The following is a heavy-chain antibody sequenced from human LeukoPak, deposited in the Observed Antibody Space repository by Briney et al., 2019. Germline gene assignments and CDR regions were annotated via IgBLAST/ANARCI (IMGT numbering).Heavy chain of an antibody. J-gene: IGHJ4*02. V-gene: IGHV4-34*01. CDR2: INRSGST. CDR1: GGSFSGYY. Sequence: PSETLSLTCAVYGGSFSGYYWSWIRQPPGKGLEWIGEINRSGSTNYNPSLKSRVTISVDTPKNQFSLKLSSVTAADTAVYYCARVCGIAASRVDYWGQGTLVTVSS. CDR3: ARVCGIAASRVDY. D-gene: IGHD6-25*01.